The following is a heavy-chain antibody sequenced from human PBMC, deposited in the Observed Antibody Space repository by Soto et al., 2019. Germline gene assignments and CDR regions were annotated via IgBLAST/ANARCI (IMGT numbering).Heavy chain of an antibody. CDR2: FYWDDDK. CDR3: AHSQDDTLFDP. D-gene: IGHD3-9*01. Sequence: QITLKESGPTLVKPTQTLTLTCTFSGFSLSTSGVGVGWIRQPPGKALEWLALFYWDDDKRYTPSLKSRLTIPKDTSKNQVVLTMTNMDPVDTATYYCAHSQDDTLFDPWGQGTLVTVSS. J-gene: IGHJ5*02. CDR1: GFSLSTSGVG. V-gene: IGHV2-5*02.